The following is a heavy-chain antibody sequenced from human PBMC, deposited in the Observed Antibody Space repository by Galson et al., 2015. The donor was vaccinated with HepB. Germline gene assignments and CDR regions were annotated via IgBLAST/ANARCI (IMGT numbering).Heavy chain of an antibody. J-gene: IGHJ3*02. CDR3: ARDWETSGYVMGAFDI. D-gene: IGHD3-22*01. Sequence: SLRLSCAASEFTFNSYEMHWVRQAPGKGLEWVAVISYDGNIQYYADSVKGRFTISRDNSKNILNLQMSSLRADDTAVYYCARDWETSGYVMGAFDIWGQGTMVTVSS. V-gene: IGHV3-30-3*01. CDR1: EFTFNSYE. CDR2: ISYDGNIQ.